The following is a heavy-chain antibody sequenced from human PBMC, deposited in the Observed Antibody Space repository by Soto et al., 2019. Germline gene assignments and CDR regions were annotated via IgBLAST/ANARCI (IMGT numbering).Heavy chain of an antibody. D-gene: IGHD3-3*01. CDR2: FDPEDGET. CDR1: GYTLTELS. Sequence: ASLKVSCKVSGYTLTELSMHWVRQAPGKGLEWMGGFDPEDGETIYAQKFQGRVTMTEDTSTDTAYMELSSLRSEDTAVYYCATSYRVLRFLEWLSYWGQGTLVTVSS. CDR3: ATSYRVLRFLEWLSY. V-gene: IGHV1-24*01. J-gene: IGHJ4*02.